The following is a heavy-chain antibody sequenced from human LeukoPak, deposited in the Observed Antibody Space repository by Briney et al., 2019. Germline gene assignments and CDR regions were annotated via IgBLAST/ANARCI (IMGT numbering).Heavy chain of an antibody. CDR2: ISYDGSNK. V-gene: IGHV3-30*04. CDR3: ARERPFDAFDI. J-gene: IGHJ3*02. Sequence: PGGSLRFSCAASGFTFSSYAMHWVRQAPGKGLEWVAVISYDGSNKYYADSVKGRFTISRDNSKNTPYLQVNSLRAEDTAVYYCARERPFDAFDIWGQGTMATVSS. CDR1: GFTFSSYA.